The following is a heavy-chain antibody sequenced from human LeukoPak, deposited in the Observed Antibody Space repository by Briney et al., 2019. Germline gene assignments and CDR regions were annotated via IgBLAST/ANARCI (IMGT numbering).Heavy chain of an antibody. CDR2: INPNSGGT. D-gene: IGHD6-13*01. Sequence: GASVKVSCKASGYTFNDYYIHWVRQAPGQGLEWMGWINPNSGGTNYAHKFLGRVTMTRDTSISTAYMDLSGLRSDDTAVYFCARGTGAGGRGRLDSWGQGTLVTVSS. CDR3: ARGTGAGGRGRLDS. J-gene: IGHJ4*02. V-gene: IGHV1-2*07. CDR1: GYTFNDYY.